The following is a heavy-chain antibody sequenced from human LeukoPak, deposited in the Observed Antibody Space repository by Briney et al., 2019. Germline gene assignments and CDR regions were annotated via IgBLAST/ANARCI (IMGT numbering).Heavy chain of an antibody. V-gene: IGHV1-8*01. CDR1: GYTFTSYD. D-gene: IGHD6-19*01. CDR2: MNPNSGNT. J-gene: IGHJ5*02. Sequence: GASVNVSCKASGYTFTSYDINWVRRATGQGLEWMGWMNPNSGNTGYAQKFQGRVTMTRNTSISTAYMELSSLRSEDTAVYYCARGRVAGTGWFDPWGQGTLVTVSS. CDR3: ARGRVAGTGWFDP.